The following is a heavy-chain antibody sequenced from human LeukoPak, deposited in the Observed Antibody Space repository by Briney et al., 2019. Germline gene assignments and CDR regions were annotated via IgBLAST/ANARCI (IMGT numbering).Heavy chain of an antibody. CDR2: ISSTSKYI. D-gene: IGHD3-10*01. Sequence: GGSLRLSCVASGFAFSDDSMNWVRQPPGKGLEWVSSISSTSKYIYYADSVKGRFTISRDNAKNSLYLQMNSLRAEDTAVYYCARDLGVRGATAVGFDVDYWGQGTLVTVSS. J-gene: IGHJ4*02. CDR3: ARDLGVRGATAVGFDVDY. CDR1: GFAFSDDS. V-gene: IGHV3-21*01.